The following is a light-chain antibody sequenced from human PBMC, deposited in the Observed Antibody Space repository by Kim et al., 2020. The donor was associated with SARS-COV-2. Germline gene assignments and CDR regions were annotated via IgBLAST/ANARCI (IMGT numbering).Light chain of an antibody. CDR2: DVS. J-gene: IGLJ1*01. CDR1: SSDVGGHNY. Sequence: STTLSGTGTSSDVGGHNYVAWYQQHPGKAPKLMIYDVSNRPSGVSNRFAGAKSGNTASLTISGLQTEDEADYYCSSYTSSSTLGYVFGTGTKVTVL. CDR3: SSYTSSSTLGYV. V-gene: IGLV2-14*03.